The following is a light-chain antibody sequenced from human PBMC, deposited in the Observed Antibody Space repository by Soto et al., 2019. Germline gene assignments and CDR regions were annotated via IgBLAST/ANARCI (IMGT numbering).Light chain of an antibody. CDR3: GTWDSRLSAGQV. V-gene: IGLV1-51*01. J-gene: IGLJ1*01. CDR1: NSNLGSAS. Sequence: QSVLTHPPKVSAAPGQKVTISYSGRNSNLGSASVSWYQHLPGAAPKLLIYDNNKRPSGIPDRFSGSKSGTSVTLDITGLQTGDEADYYCGTWDSRLSAGQVFGSGTKVTVL. CDR2: DNN.